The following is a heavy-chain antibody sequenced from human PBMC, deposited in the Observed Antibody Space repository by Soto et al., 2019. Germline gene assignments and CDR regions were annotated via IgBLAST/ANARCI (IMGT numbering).Heavy chain of an antibody. Sequence: GGSLSLSCAASGFTFSSFEMNWVRQAPGKGLEWVSYISSSDITMYYADSVKGRFTISRDNAKYSLYLQMNSLRAEDTAVYYCARVGNPLDHWGQGTLVTVSS. CDR2: ISSSDITM. CDR3: ARVGNPLDH. CDR1: GFTFSSFE. D-gene: IGHD1-1*01. J-gene: IGHJ4*02. V-gene: IGHV3-48*03.